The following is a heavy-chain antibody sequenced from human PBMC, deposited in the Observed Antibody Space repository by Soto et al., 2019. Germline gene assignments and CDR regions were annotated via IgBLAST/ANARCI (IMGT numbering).Heavy chain of an antibody. CDR2: INVYNDRT. J-gene: IGHJ3*02. D-gene: IGHD4-17*01. V-gene: IGHV1-18*01. CDR3: AREGGYGDYQDAAFDI. CDR1: GYSFTSYS. Sequence: QVQLVQSGADVKKPGASVKVSCKASGYSFTSYSISWVRQAPGQGLEWMGWINVYNDRTNYAQNLQGRLTLTTDRXTXXVDMDRRSLRPDDTAVYYCAREGGYGDYQDAAFDIWGQGTLVTVSS.